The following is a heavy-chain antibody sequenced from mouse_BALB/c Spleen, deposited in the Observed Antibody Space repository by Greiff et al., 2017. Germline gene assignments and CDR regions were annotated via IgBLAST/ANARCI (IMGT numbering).Heavy chain of an antibody. CDR3: TGGNSYYAMDY. Sequence: EVKLVESGGGLVQPGGSMKLSCVASGFTFSNYWMNWVRQSPEKGLEWVAEIRLKSNNYATHYAESVKGRFTISRDDSKSSVYLQMNNLRAEDTGIYYCTGGNSYYAMDYWGQGTSVTVSS. CDR2: IRLKSNNYAT. CDR1: GFTFSNYW. J-gene: IGHJ4*01. V-gene: IGHV6-6*02. D-gene: IGHD2-1*01.